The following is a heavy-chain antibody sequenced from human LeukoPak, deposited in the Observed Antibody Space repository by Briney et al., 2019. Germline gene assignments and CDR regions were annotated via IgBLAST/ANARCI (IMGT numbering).Heavy chain of an antibody. Sequence: SQTLSLTCTVSGGSISSGSYYWSWIRQPTGKGLEWIGRIYTSGSTNYNPSLKSRVTISVDTSKNQFSLKLSSVTAADTAVYYCARVGYSYDYFFDYWGQGTLVTVSS. CDR1: GGSISSGSYY. CDR3: ARVGYSYDYFFDY. CDR2: IYTSGST. D-gene: IGHD5-18*01. J-gene: IGHJ4*02. V-gene: IGHV4-61*02.